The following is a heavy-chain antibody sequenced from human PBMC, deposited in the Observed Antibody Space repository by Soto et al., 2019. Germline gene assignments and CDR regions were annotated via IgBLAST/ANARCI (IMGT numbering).Heavy chain of an antibody. V-gene: IGHV1-69*02. CDR1: GGTFSSYT. CDR2: IIPSLGIA. Sequence: QVQLVQSGAEVKKPGSSVKVSCKASGGTFSSYTISWVRQAPGQGLEWMGRIIPSLGIANYAQKFQGRVTITADKSTSTAYMELSSLRSEDTAVYYCASYIGGASDYWGQGTLVTVSS. J-gene: IGHJ4*02. D-gene: IGHD1-26*01. CDR3: ASYIGGASDY.